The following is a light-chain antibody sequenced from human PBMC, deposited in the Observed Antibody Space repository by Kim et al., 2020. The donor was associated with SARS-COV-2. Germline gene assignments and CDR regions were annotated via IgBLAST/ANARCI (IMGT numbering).Light chain of an antibody. J-gene: IGKJ1*01. V-gene: IGKV1-27*01. Sequence: ESVGDRVTITGRASQGISNYLAWYQQKPGKVPKLLIYAASALRSGVPSRFSGSGSGTDFTLTITSLQPEDVAVYYCQQCKGAPWTFGHGTKVDIK. CDR2: AAS. CDR3: QQCKGAPWT. CDR1: QGISNY.